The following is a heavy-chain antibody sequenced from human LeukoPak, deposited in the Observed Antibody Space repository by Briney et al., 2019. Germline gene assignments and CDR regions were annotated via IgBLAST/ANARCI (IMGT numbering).Heavy chain of an antibody. J-gene: IGHJ3*02. V-gene: IGHV4-30-2*01. Sequence: PSETLSPTCAVSGGSISSGGYSWSWIRQPPGKGLEWIGYIYHSGSTYYNPSLKSRVTISVDRSKNQFSLKLSSVTAADTAVYYCARAALLWFGEPKGAFDIWGQGTMVTVSS. CDR1: GGSISSGGYS. D-gene: IGHD3-10*01. CDR3: ARAALLWFGEPKGAFDI. CDR2: IYHSGST.